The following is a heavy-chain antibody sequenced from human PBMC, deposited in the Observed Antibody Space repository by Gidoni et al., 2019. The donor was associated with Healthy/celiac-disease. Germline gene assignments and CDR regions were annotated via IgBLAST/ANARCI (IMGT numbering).Heavy chain of an antibody. J-gene: IGHJ4*02. CDR3: AREDTYYYDSSGPFFDY. Sequence: EVQLVESGGGLVQPGGSLRLSCAASGFTFSSYSMNWVRQAPGKGLEWVSYISSSSSTIYYADSVKGRFTISRDNAKNSLYLQMNSLRDEDTAVYYCAREDTYYYDSSGPFFDYWGQGTLVTVSS. V-gene: IGHV3-48*02. CDR2: ISSSSSTI. CDR1: GFTFSSYS. D-gene: IGHD3-22*01.